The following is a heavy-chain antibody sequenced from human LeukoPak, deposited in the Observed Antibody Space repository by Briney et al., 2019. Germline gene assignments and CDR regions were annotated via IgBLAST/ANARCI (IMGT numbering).Heavy chain of an antibody. Sequence: GGSLRLSCAASGFTFSNYGMHWVRQAPGKGLEWVAFIRYDGSNRYYADSVRGRFTISRDNSKNTLFLQMTSLTVEDTAVYYCAREMGGLDYWGQGTLVTVSS. D-gene: IGHD2-15*01. CDR2: IRYDGSNR. CDR3: AREMGGLDY. V-gene: IGHV3-30*02. CDR1: GFTFSNYG. J-gene: IGHJ4*02.